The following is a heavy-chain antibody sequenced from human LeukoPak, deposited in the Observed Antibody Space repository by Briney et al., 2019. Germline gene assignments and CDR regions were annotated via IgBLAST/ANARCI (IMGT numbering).Heavy chain of an antibody. D-gene: IGHD3-10*01. CDR1: GFTFSRYG. Sequence: PGGSLRLSCAASGFTFSRYGMHWARQAPGKGLEWVAFIRYDGSDKYYADSVKGRFTVSRDNSKNTLYLQMNSLRAEDTAVYYCVKDPYYYASGSHDGLEIWGQGTMVSVSS. CDR3: VKDPYYYASGSHDGLEI. V-gene: IGHV3-30*02. CDR2: IRYDGSDK. J-gene: IGHJ3*02.